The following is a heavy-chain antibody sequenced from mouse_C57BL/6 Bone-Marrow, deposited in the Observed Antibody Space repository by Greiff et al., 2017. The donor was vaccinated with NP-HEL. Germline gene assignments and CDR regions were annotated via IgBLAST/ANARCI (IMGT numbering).Heavy chain of an antibody. CDR3: TRSWYYGSSLLYWYFDV. Sequence: QVQLQQSGAELVRPGASVTLSCKASGYTFTDYEMHWVKQTPVHGLEWIGAIDPETGGTAYNQKFKGKAILTADKSSSTAYMELRSLTSEDSAVYYCTRSWYYGSSLLYWYFDVWGTGTTVTVSS. CDR1: GYTFTDYE. J-gene: IGHJ1*03. D-gene: IGHD1-1*01. V-gene: IGHV1-15*01. CDR2: IDPETGGT.